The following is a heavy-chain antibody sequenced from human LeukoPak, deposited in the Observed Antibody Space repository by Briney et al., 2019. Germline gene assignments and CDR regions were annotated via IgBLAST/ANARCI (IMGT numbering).Heavy chain of an antibody. V-gene: IGHV1-8*03. D-gene: IGHD1-26*01. CDR2: MNPNSGNT. CDR1: GYSFTGYY. Sequence: ASVKVSCKTSGYSFTGYYMHWVRQAPGHGLEWMGWMNPNSGNTGYAQKFQGRVTITRSTSISTAYMELSSLRSEDTAVYYCARYTRDAFDIWGQGTMVTVSS. CDR3: ARYTRDAFDI. J-gene: IGHJ3*02.